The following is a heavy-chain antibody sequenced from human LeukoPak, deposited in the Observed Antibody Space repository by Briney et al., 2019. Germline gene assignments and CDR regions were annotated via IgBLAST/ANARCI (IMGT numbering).Heavy chain of an antibody. V-gene: IGHV3-21*04. J-gene: IGHJ4*02. Sequence: GGSLRLSCAASGFTFSSYSMNWVRQAPGKGPEWVSSISSSSSYIYYADSVKGRFTISRDNAKNSLYLQMNSLRAEDTALYYCAKDGGYCSSTSCYQFSDWGQGTLVTVSS. CDR2: ISSSSSYI. CDR3: AKDGGYCSSTSCYQFSD. D-gene: IGHD2-2*01. CDR1: GFTFSSYS.